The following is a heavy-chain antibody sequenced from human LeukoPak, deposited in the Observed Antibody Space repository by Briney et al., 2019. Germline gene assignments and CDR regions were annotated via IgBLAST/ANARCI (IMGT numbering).Heavy chain of an antibody. D-gene: IGHD3-9*01. Sequence: PSETLSLTCTVSGGSISSGGYYWSWIRQHPGKGLEWIGYIYYSGSTYYNPSLKSRVTISVDTSKNQSSLKLSSVTAADTAVYYCARVRAHNDILTGYYEDYWGQGTLVTVSS. CDR2: IYYSGST. V-gene: IGHV4-31*03. CDR3: ARVRAHNDILTGYYEDY. J-gene: IGHJ4*02. CDR1: GGSISSGGYY.